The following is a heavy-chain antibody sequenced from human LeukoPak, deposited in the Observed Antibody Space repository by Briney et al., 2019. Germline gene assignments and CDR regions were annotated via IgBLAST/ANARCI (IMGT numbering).Heavy chain of an antibody. CDR1: GFTFSSYS. Sequence: GGSLRLSCAASGFTFSSYSFSWVRQAPGKGLEWVSAISIGGDSTYYAESVKGRFTISRDNSKNTLYLRMNSLSAEDTAVYYCAKDDQKYSGSQYGDFDYWGQGTLVTVSP. CDR2: ISIGGDST. J-gene: IGHJ4*02. V-gene: IGHV3-23*01. D-gene: IGHD1-26*01. CDR3: AKDDQKYSGSQYGDFDY.